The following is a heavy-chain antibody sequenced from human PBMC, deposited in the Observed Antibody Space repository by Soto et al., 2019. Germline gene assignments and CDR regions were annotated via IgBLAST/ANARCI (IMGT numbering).Heavy chain of an antibody. CDR3: AKVSGYFDWLPQNGYFDY. V-gene: IGHV3-23*01. CDR1: GFTFSSYA. J-gene: IGHJ4*02. Sequence: PGGSLRLSCAASGFTFSSYAMSWVRQAPGKGLEWVSAISGSGGSTYYADSVKGRFTISRDNSKNTLYLQMNSLRAEDTAVYYCAKVSGYFDWLPQNGYFDYWGQGTLVTVSS. D-gene: IGHD3-9*01. CDR2: ISGSGGST.